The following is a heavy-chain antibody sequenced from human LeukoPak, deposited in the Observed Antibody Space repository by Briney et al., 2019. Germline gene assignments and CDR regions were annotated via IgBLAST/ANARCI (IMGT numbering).Heavy chain of an antibody. J-gene: IGHJ5*02. D-gene: IGHD6-13*01. CDR1: GFTFSSYA. CDR2: ISWNSGSI. V-gene: IGHV3-9*01. CDR3: AKGYGQRLVNNWFDP. Sequence: GGSLRLSCAASGFTFSSYAMTWVRQAPGKGLEWVSGISWNSGSIGYADSVKGRFTISRDNAKNSLYLQMNSLRAEDTALYYCAKGYGQRLVNNWFDPWGQGTLVTVSS.